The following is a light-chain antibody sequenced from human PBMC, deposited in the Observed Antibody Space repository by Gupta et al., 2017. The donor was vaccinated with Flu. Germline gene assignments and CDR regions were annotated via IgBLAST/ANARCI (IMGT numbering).Light chain of an antibody. CDR1: RGMSTY. Sequence: PSVRSASVGDRVTITCRASRGMSTYLAWYQQKPGKAPKLLTYTASTLQSGVPSRFSGSGSGTEFTLTISSLQPEDFATYYCQQLNSLPITFGQGTRLEIK. CDR2: TAS. CDR3: QQLNSLPIT. J-gene: IGKJ5*01. V-gene: IGKV1-9*01.